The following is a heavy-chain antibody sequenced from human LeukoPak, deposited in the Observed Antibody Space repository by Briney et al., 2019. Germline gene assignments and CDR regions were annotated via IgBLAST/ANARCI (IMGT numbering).Heavy chain of an antibody. CDR1: GGTFSSYA. J-gene: IGHJ4*02. V-gene: IGHV1-69*13. CDR2: IIPIFGTA. D-gene: IGHD1-1*01. Sequence: GASVKVSCKASGGTFSSYAISWVRQAPGQGLEWMGGIIPIFGTANYAQKFQGRVTITADESTSTAYMELSSLGSEDTAVYYCARMNYPYNWNDGEPDFDYWGQGTLVTVSS. CDR3: ARMNYPYNWNDGEPDFDY.